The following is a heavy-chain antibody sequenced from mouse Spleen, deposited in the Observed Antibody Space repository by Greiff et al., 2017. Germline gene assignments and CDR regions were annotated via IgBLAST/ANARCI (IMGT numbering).Heavy chain of an antibody. Sequence: EVKLVESGPELVKPGASVKISCKASGYSFTGYYMNWVKQSPEKSLEWIGEINPSTGGTTYNQKFKAKATLTVDKSSSTAYMQLKSLTSEDSAVYYCARAIYYGSSLFAYWGQGTLVTVSA. CDR1: GYSFTGYY. CDR2: INPSTGGT. J-gene: IGHJ3*01. V-gene: IGHV1-42*01. D-gene: IGHD1-1*01. CDR3: ARAIYYGSSLFAY.